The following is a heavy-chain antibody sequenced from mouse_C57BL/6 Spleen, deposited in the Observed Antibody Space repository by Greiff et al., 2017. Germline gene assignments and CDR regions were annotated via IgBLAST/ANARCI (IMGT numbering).Heavy chain of an antibody. V-gene: IGHV2-2*01. CDR1: GFSLTSYG. D-gene: IGHD2-4*01. J-gene: IGHJ1*03. Sequence: QVQLQQSGPGLVQPSQSLSITCTVSGFSLTSYGVHWVRQSPGKGLEWLGVIWRGGSTDYNAAFISRLSISKDNSKSQVFFKMNSLQADDTAIYYCARNSGLRNWYFDVWGTGTTVTVSS. CDR3: ARNSGLRNWYFDV. CDR2: IWRGGST.